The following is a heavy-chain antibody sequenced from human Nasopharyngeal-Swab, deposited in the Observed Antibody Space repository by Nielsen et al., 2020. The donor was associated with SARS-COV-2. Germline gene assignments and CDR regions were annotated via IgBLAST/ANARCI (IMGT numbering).Heavy chain of an antibody. CDR1: GFAFDRYS. D-gene: IGHD5/OR15-5a*01. CDR3: ARSVRWFFDV. Sequence: GGSLRLSCAASGFAFDRYSMNWVRQAPGKGLEWISYITSDLNTMYYADSVKGRFTISRDNARNSLYLQMNSLRHEDTAVYYCARSVRWFFDVWGRGALVTVSS. V-gene: IGHV3-48*02. J-gene: IGHJ2*01. CDR2: ITSDLNTM.